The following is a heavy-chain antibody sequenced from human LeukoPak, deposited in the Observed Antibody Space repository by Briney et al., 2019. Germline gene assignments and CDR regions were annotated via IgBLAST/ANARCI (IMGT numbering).Heavy chain of an antibody. D-gene: IGHD6-13*01. J-gene: IGHJ6*02. CDR3: GRGVAVAGTHMGMYV. CDR2: INHSGST. CDR1: GGSFSGYY. V-gene: IGHV4-34*01. Sequence: PSESLSLTCAVYGGSFSGYYWSWIRQAPGKGLEWIGEINHSGSTNYNPSLKSRVTISVKKSKNQLPLQLSYMTPADTAVYYCGRGVAVAGTHMGMYVWGQGSTVSVSS.